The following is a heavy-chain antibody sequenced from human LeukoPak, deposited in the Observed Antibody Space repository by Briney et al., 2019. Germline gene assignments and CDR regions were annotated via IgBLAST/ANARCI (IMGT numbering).Heavy chain of an antibody. CDR3: AKSGGYYDFWSGYYN. CDR1: GFTFSSYG. Sequence: GGSLRLSCAVSGFTFSSYGMSWVRQAPGKGLEWVSAISGSGGTTYYADSVKGRFTISRDNSKNTLYLQMNSLRADDTAVYSCAKSGGYYDFWSGYYNRGQGTLVTVSS. CDR2: ISGSGGTT. J-gene: IGHJ4*02. D-gene: IGHD3-3*01. V-gene: IGHV3-23*01.